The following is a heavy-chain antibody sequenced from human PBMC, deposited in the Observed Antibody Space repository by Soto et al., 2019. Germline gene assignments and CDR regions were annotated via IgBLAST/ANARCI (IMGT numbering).Heavy chain of an antibody. CDR2: AYYSGST. V-gene: IGHV4-39*01. D-gene: IGHD3-16*01. J-gene: IGHJ4*02. CDR1: GGSTNSRSDY. Sequence: SETLSLTCTVSGGSTNSRSDYWGWIRQPPGKGLEWIGSAYYSGSTHDNPSLQSRVTISVDTSRNQFSLNLISVTAADTAVYFCARQPRGPGYGERGLYFDYWDQGTLVTVSS. CDR3: ARQPRGPGYGERGLYFDY.